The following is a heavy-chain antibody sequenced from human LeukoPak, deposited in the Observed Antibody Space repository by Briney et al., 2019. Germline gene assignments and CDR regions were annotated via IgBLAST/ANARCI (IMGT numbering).Heavy chain of an antibody. Sequence: GGSLRLSCVASGFIFSDYAMSWVRQAPAGGLEWVSSLRGDGQTLCTDAVKGRLILSRDHSRNTVYLQLNNLRVENTAVYYCAKAGWVSSAGAVLGGQGTLVTVS. V-gene: IGHV3-23*01. D-gene: IGHD6-19*01. J-gene: IGHJ4*02. CDR1: GFIFSDYA. CDR3: AKAGWVSSAGAVL. CDR2: LRGDGQT.